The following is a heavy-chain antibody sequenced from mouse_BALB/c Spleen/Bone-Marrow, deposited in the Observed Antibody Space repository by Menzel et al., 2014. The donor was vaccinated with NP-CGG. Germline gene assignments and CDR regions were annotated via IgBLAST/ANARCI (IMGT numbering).Heavy chain of an antibody. Sequence: VQLKDSGPGLVKPSQSLSLTCIVTGYSITRDYAWNWIRQFPGNKLEWMGYISYSGSTTYNPSLESRTSITRDTSKNQFFLQLNSVTTEDTATYYCARSSSYDYDVGFAYWGQGTLVTVSA. CDR1: GYSITRDYA. D-gene: IGHD2-4*01. CDR2: ISYSGST. J-gene: IGHJ3*01. CDR3: ARSSSYDYDVGFAY. V-gene: IGHV3-2*02.